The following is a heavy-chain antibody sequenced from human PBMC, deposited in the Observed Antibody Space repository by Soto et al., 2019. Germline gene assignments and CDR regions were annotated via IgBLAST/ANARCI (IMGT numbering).Heavy chain of an antibody. J-gene: IGHJ4*02. CDR3: ASTDDYDFWSGTKFDY. Sequence: NPSETLSLTCTVSGGSISSYYWSWIRQPAGKGLEWIGRIYTSGSTNYNPSLKSRVTMSVDTSKNQFSLKLSSVTAADTAVYYCASTDDYDFWSGTKFDYWGQGTLVTVSS. CDR2: IYTSGST. CDR1: GGSISSYY. D-gene: IGHD3-3*01. V-gene: IGHV4-4*07.